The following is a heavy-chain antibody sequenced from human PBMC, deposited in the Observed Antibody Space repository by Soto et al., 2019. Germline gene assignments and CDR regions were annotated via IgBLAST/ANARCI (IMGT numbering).Heavy chain of an antibody. J-gene: IGHJ6*02. CDR3: ARANVDIVATIYYYYYGMDV. D-gene: IGHD5-12*01. Sequence: ASLKVSCKASGYTFTSYYMHWVRQAPGQGLEWMGIINPSGGSTSYAQKFQGRVTMTRDTSTSTVYMELSSLRSEDTAVYYCARANVDIVATIYYYYYGMDVWGQGTTVNVSS. V-gene: IGHV1-46*01. CDR2: INPSGGST. CDR1: GYTFTSYY.